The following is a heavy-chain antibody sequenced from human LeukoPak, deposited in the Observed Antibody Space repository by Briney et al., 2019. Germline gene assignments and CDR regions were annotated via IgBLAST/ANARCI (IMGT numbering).Heavy chain of an antibody. V-gene: IGHV3-30-3*02. CDR1: GFTFNTYA. CDR3: AKSTTYYYYYGMDV. CDR2: ISYDERNK. D-gene: IGHD1-26*01. Sequence: GGSLRLSCVASGFTFNTYAIHWVRQAPGKGLEWVAVISYDERNKFYADSVKGRFTISRDNSKNTLYLQMNSLRAEDTAVYYCAKSTTYYYYYGMDVWGQGTTVTVSS. J-gene: IGHJ6*02.